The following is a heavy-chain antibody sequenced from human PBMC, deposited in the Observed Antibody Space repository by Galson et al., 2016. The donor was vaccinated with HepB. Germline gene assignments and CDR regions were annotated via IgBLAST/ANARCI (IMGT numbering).Heavy chain of an antibody. J-gene: IGHJ4*02. V-gene: IGHV3-15*07. Sequence: SLRLSCAASGFTFNDAWMNWVRQAPGKALEWVGRIKGKTDGEATAYAAPVKGRFPISRDGSTKTLYLQMDSLKTEDTAVYYCTSPCFSGGSCSGDFDNWGQGTLVTVSS. CDR1: GFTFNDAW. CDR2: IKGKTDGEAT. D-gene: IGHD2-15*01. CDR3: TSPCFSGGSCSGDFDN.